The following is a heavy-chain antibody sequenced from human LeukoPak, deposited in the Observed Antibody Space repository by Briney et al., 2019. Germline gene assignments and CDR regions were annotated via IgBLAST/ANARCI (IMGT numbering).Heavy chain of an antibody. J-gene: IGHJ4*02. CDR3: ARDGNNYYGSGSYYKGSPDFDY. D-gene: IGHD3-10*01. Sequence: ASVTVSCKASGYTFTSYGISWVRQAPGQGLEWMGWISAYNGNTNYAQKLQGRVTMTTDTSTSTAYMELRSLRSDDTAVYYCARDGNNYYGSGSYYKGSPDFDYWGQGTLVTVSS. V-gene: IGHV1-18*01. CDR2: ISAYNGNT. CDR1: GYTFTSYG.